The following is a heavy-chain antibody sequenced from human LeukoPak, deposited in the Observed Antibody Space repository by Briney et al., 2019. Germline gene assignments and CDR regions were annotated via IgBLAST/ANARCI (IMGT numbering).Heavy chain of an antibody. Sequence: SETLSLTCTVSGGSISSYYWSWIRQPPGKGLEWIGYIYYSGSTNYNPSLKSRVTISVDTSKNQFSLKLSSVTAADTAVYYCAGSTGDAFDIWGQGTMVTVSS. V-gene: IGHV4-59*08. CDR3: AGSTGDAFDI. D-gene: IGHD3-10*01. J-gene: IGHJ3*02. CDR1: GGSISSYY. CDR2: IYYSGST.